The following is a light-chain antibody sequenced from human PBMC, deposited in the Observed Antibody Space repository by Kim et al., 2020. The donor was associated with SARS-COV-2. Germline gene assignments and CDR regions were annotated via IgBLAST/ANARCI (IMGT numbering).Light chain of an antibody. CDR3: QAWDSSTVV. V-gene: IGLV3-1*01. Sequence: SVSPGQTASITCSGEKLGDKYSRWYQQKPGQFPVLAIYQDSKRPSGIPERFSGSNSGNTATLTISGTQAMDEADYYCQAWDSSTVVFGGGTQLTVL. J-gene: IGLJ2*01. CDR2: QDS. CDR1: KLGDKY.